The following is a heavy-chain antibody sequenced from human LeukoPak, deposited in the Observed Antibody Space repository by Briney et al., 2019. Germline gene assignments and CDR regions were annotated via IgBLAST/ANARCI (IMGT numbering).Heavy chain of an antibody. V-gene: IGHV1-2*02. J-gene: IGHJ4*02. D-gene: IGHD4-17*01. CDR2: INPNSGGT. CDR1: GYTFTGYY. CDR3: ATDRGSRFDYGDSTTPQY. Sequence: GASVKVSCKASGYTFTGYYMHWVRQAPGQGLEWMGWINPNSGGTNYAQKFQGRVTMTRDTSISTAYMELSRLRSDDTAVYYCATDRGSRFDYGDSTTPQYWGQGTLVTVSS.